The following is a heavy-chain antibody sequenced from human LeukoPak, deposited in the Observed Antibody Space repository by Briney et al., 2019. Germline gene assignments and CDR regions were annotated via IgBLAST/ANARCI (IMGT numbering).Heavy chain of an antibody. CDR1: GFTFSSNW. D-gene: IGHD3-10*01. Sequence: GGSLRLSCAASGFTFSSNWMSWVRQAPGKGLEWVANIKQDGSEKYYVDSVKGRFTISRDNAKNSLYLQMNSLRAEDTAVYYCASYGSGSYQIDYWGQGTLVTVSS. CDR2: IKQDGSEK. J-gene: IGHJ4*02. CDR3: ASYGSGSYQIDY. V-gene: IGHV3-7*01.